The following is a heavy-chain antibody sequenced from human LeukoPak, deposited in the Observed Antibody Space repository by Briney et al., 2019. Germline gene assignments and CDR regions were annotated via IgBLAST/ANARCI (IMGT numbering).Heavy chain of an antibody. Sequence: GGSLRLSCTASGFTFGDYAMSWVRQAPGKGLGWVGFIRSKAYGGTTEYAASVKGRFTISRDDSKSIAYLQMNILKTENTAVYYCTKPRSYYGSGSYDYWGQGTLVTVSS. CDR1: GFTFGDYA. D-gene: IGHD3-10*01. J-gene: IGHJ4*02. CDR2: IRSKAYGGTT. CDR3: TKPRSYYGSGSYDY. V-gene: IGHV3-49*04.